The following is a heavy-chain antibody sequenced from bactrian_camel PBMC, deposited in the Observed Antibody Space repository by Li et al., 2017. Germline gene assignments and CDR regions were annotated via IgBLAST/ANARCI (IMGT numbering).Heavy chain of an antibody. D-gene: IGHD5*01. Sequence: HVQLVESGGELVQPGGSLRLSCAVSGFTFSNYYMSWVRQAPGKGLEWVCSIYSDGTYTYYADSVKGRFTISRDNAKNTLYLQLNILKAEDTAVYYCVRDLGPAGNTFAFWGQGTQVTVS. J-gene: IGHJ6*01. V-gene: IGHV3-2*01. CDR1: GFTFSNYY. CDR3: VRDLGPAGNTFAF. CDR2: IYSDGTYT.